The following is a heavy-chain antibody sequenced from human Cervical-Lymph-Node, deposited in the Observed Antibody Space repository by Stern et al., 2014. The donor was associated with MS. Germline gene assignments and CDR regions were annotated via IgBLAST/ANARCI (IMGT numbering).Heavy chain of an antibody. CDR2: ISGSGGST. J-gene: IGHJ5*02. Sequence: EVQLVESGGGVVQPGRSLRLSCAASGFTFSSYAMSWVRQAPGKGLEWVSAISGSGGSTYYAGSVKGRFTISRDNSKNTLYLQMNSLRAEDTAVYYCAKDWTRSPGFDPWGQGTLVTVSS. CDR3: AKDWTRSPGFDP. CDR1: GFTFSSYA. V-gene: IGHV3-23*04. D-gene: IGHD3/OR15-3a*01.